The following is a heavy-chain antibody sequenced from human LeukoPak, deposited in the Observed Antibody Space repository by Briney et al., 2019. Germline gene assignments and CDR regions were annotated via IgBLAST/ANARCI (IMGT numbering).Heavy chain of an antibody. J-gene: IGHJ4*02. CDR2: TSGSGTTI. V-gene: IGHV3-48*04. Sequence: PGGSLRLSRAASGFTFSNYALNWVRQAPGRGLEWVSYTSGSGTTIYYADSVRGRFTVSRDNAKNSLYLQMNSLRVEDTAVYYCASGNSAHWFWGQGTRVTASS. D-gene: IGHD1/OR15-1a*01. CDR3: ASGNSAHWF. CDR1: GFTFSNYA.